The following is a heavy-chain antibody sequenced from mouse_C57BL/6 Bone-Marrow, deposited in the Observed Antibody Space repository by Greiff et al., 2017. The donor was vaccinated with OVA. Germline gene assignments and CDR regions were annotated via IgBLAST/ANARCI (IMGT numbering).Heavy chain of an antibody. CDR2: IYPGGGAT. D-gene: IGHD2-4*01. Sequence: VQLVESGAELVQPGASVSITCTASGYSFSSYCMNWVKQRPGKGLEWIGQIYPGGGATNNNGKITGKATLTADQSSSTAYMLARLLTSEDSTVYFCATMITHLDFDYWGQGTTLTVSS. CDR3: ATMITHLDFDY. CDR1: GYSFSSYC. J-gene: IGHJ2*01. V-gene: IGHV1-80*01.